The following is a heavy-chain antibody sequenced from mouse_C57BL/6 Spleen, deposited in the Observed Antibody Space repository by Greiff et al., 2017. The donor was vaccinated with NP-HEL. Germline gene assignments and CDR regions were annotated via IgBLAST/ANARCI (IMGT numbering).Heavy chain of an antibody. CDR3: ARREKSYYGNFNY. J-gene: IGHJ2*01. CDR1: GYTFTSYW. D-gene: IGHD2-10*01. Sequence: QVHVKQSGAELVRPGSSVKLSCKASGYTFTSYWMDWVKQRPGQGLEWIGNIYPSDSETHYNQKFKDKATLTVDKSSSTAYMQLSSLTSEDSAVYYGARREKSYYGNFNYWGQGTTLTVSS. V-gene: IGHV1-61*01. CDR2: IYPSDSET.